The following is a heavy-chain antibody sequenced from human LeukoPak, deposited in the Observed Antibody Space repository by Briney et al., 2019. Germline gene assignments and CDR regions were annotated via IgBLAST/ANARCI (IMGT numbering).Heavy chain of an antibody. D-gene: IGHD3-22*01. J-gene: IGHJ3*02. CDR3: AKASAADYDSSGYIGDAFES. CDR2: ISWNSGSI. V-gene: IGHV3-9*03. CDR1: GFTFDDYA. Sequence: GGSLRLSCAASGFTFDDYAMHWVRQAPGKGLEWVSGISWNSGSIGYADSVKGRFTISRDNAKNSLYLQMNSLRAEDMALYYCAKASAADYDSSGYIGDAFESGAKGQWSPSLQ.